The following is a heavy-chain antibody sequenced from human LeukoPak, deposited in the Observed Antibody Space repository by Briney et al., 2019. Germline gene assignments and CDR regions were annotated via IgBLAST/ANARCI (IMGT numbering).Heavy chain of an antibody. J-gene: IGHJ4*02. D-gene: IGHD6-19*01. CDR2: ISYEGRTT. V-gene: IGHV3-30*18. CDR3: AKDSSSGWYIDY. CDR1: GFTFSNYG. Sequence: GGSLRLSCAGAGFTFSNYGMHWVRQAPGKGLEWVAVISYEGRTTYYADSVKGRFTISRDNSRNTLFLQMDSLRAEDTAVYYCAKDSSSGWYIDYWGQGTLVTVSS.